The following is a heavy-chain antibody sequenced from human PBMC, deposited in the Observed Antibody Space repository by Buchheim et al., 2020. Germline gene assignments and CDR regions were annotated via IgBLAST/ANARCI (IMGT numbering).Heavy chain of an antibody. J-gene: IGHJ4*02. Sequence: QVQLQESGPGLVKPSETLSLTCTFSGGSISSYYWSWIRQPPGKGLEWSGYIYYSGSTNYNPSLKSRVTISVDTSKNPFSLKLSSVTAADTAVYYCARAVGYDYVWGSYRWDYWGQGTL. CDR2: IYYSGST. V-gene: IGHV4-59*01. CDR3: ARAVGYDYVWGSYRWDY. CDR1: GGSISSYY. D-gene: IGHD3-16*02.